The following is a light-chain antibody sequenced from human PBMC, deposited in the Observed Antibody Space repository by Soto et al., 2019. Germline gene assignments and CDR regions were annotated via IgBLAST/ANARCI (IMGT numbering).Light chain of an antibody. Sequence: QTVVTQPASVSASPGQSITISCTGTSSDIGTFNFVSWYQHHPGKAPKVLIYEVNNRPSGVSHRFSGSKSGNTASLTISGLQAEDEATYYCNSYRSKNSVVFGEGTKVTVL. CDR1: SSDIGTFNF. CDR3: NSYRSKNSVV. CDR2: EVN. J-gene: IGLJ2*01. V-gene: IGLV2-14*01.